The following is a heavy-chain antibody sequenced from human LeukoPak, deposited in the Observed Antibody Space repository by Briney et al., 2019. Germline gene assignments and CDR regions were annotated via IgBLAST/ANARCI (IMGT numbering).Heavy chain of an antibody. CDR1: GGSISSYY. V-gene: IGHV4-59*01. D-gene: IGHD2-15*01. Sequence: SETLALTCTVSGGSISSYYWTWIRQPPGKGLEWIGYIYYSGSTNYNPPLKSRVTISVDTSKNRFSLKLTSVTAADTAVYYCARNYCSGSSPGASDVWGQPTLATVSS. CDR3: ARNYCSGSSPGASDV. CDR2: IYYSGST. J-gene: IGHJ3*01.